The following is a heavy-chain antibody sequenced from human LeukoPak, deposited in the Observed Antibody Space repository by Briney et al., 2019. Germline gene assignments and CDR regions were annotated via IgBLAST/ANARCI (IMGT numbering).Heavy chain of an antibody. CDR2: ISAYNGKI. D-gene: IGHD5-12*01. J-gene: IGHJ3*02. V-gene: IGHV1-18*01. CDR3: ARDSPMPGYSSSKDAFDI. Sequence: ASVKVSCKASGYTFTTYGISWVRQAPGQGLEWTGWISAYNGKINYAHKFQGRVTMTTDTSTSTAYMELRSLRSDDTAVYYCARDSPMPGYSSSKDAFDIWGQGTRVTVSS. CDR1: GYTFTTYG.